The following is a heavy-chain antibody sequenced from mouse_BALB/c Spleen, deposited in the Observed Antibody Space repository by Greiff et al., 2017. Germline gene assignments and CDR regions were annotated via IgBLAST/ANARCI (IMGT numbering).Heavy chain of an antibody. J-gene: IGHJ3*01. CDR1: GYTFTSYW. CDR3: ARIDYSCWFAY. V-gene: IGHV1-7*01. Sequence: QVQLQQSGAELAKPGASVKMSCKASGYTFTSYWMHWVKQRPGQGLEWIGYINPSTGYTEYNQKFKDKATLTADKSSSTAYMQLSSLTSEDSAVYYCARIDYSCWFAYWGQGTLVTVSA. CDR2: INPSTGYT. D-gene: IGHD2-12*01.